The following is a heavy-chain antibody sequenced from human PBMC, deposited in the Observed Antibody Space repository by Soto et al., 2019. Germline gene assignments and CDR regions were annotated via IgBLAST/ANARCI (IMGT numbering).Heavy chain of an antibody. J-gene: IGHJ4*02. CDR2: IVVGSGNT. Sequence: QMQLVQSGPEVKKPGTSVKVSCKASGFTFTSSAVQWVRQARGQRLEWIGWIVVGSGNTNYAQKFQEGVTITRDMSTRTAYMELSSLRSEDTAVYYCAAGIQLWQGDYWGQGTLVTVSS. D-gene: IGHD5-18*01. CDR3: AAGIQLWQGDY. CDR1: GFTFTSSA. V-gene: IGHV1-58*01.